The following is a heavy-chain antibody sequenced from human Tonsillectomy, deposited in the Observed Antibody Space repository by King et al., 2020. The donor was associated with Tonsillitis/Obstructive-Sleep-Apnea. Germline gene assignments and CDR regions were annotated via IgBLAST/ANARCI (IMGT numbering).Heavy chain of an antibody. CDR2: IFSNDEK. Sequence: VTLKESGPVLVKPPETLTLTCTVSGFSLSNARMGVSWIRQPPGKALEWLAHIFSNDEKSYSTSLKSRLTISKDTSKSQVVLTMTNMDPVDTATYYCARILESCGGDCYFDDYWGQGTLVTVSS. CDR1: GFSLSNARMG. J-gene: IGHJ4*02. CDR3: ARILESCGGDCYFDDY. V-gene: IGHV2-26*01. D-gene: IGHD2-21*01.